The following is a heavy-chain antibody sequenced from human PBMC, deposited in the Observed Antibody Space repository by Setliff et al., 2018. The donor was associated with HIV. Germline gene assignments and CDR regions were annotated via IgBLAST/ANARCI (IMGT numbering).Heavy chain of an antibody. J-gene: IGHJ4*02. V-gene: IGHV4-59*08. CDR2: IYYSGDT. Sequence: PSETLSLTCAVSGFSVSRTYYWSWIRQSPGKGLEWIGYIYYSGDTNYNPSLKSRVTISVDTSKNQFSLKLSSVTAADTAVYYCARHDPDYGDFFGYFDYWGQGTLVTVSS. D-gene: IGHD4-17*01. CDR1: GFSVSRTYY. CDR3: ARHDPDYGDFFGYFDY.